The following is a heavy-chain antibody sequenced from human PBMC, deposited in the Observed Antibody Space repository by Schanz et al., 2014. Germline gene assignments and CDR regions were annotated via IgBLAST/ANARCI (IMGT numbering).Heavy chain of an antibody. Sequence: QVQLVQSGSELKKPGASVKVSCKASGYTFAMYDMNWVRQAPGQGLEWMGWINTNTANPTYAQGFTGRFVYTLDASVTTAYLQISNLKAEDTAIYYCAKGESAIRGFWSAYWGQGTLVTVSS. CDR2: INTNTANP. V-gene: IGHV7-4-1*02. D-gene: IGHD3-10*01. J-gene: IGHJ4*02. CDR3: AKGESAIRGFWSAY. CDR1: GYTFAMYD.